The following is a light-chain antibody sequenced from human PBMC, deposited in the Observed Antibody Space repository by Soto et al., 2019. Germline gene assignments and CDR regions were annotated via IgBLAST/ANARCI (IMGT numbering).Light chain of an antibody. V-gene: IGLV2-14*01. J-gene: IGLJ3*02. CDR2: EVS. CDR1: SSDVGGYNF. CDR3: GSYTSSSTLV. Sequence: QSALTQPASVSGSPGQSITISCTGTSSDVGGYNFVSWYQQHPGKAPKLMIYEVSSRPSGVSNRFSGSKSGNTASLTISGLQAEDEADYYCGSYTSSSTLVFGGGTKLTVL.